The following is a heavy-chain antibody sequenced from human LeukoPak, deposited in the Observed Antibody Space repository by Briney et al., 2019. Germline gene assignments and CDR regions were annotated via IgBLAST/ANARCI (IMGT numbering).Heavy chain of an antibody. Sequence: GGSLRLSCAASGFTVSSNYMSWVRQAPGKGLEWVSVIYSGGSTYYADSVKGRFTISRDNSKNTLYLQMNSLRAEDTAVYYCGKDRELQYYYWSTTYYYYYGMDVWGQGTTVTVSS. CDR1: GFTVSSNY. CDR3: GKDRELQYYYWSTTYYYYYGMDV. V-gene: IGHV3-66*02. D-gene: IGHD3-9*01. CDR2: IYSGGST. J-gene: IGHJ6*02.